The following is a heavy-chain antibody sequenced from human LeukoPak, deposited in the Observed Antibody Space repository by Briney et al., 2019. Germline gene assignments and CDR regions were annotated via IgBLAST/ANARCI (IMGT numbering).Heavy chain of an antibody. CDR2: IWYDGSNK. J-gene: IGHJ4*02. CDR3: AKDAVAGGDFDY. Sequence: GGSLRLXCAASGFTFSSYGMHWVCQAPGKGLEWVAFIWYDGSNKYYADSVKGRFTISRDNSKNTLYLQMNSLRAEDTAVYYCAKDAVAGGDFDYWGQGTLVTVSS. D-gene: IGHD6-19*01. V-gene: IGHV3-30*02. CDR1: GFTFSSYG.